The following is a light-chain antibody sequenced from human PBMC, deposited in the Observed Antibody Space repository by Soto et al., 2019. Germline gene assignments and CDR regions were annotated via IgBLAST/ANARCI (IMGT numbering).Light chain of an antibody. Sequence: IHMTQSPSSLSASVGDIVTITCRASQRITTYLNWYQQKPGKAPKLLISTAATLQGGVPSRFSGSGSRTDFTLTITTLQPEDFATYVCQQSYSTPYTFGQGTKLEIK. CDR1: QRITTY. J-gene: IGKJ2*01. V-gene: IGKV1-39*01. CDR2: TAA. CDR3: QQSYSTPYT.